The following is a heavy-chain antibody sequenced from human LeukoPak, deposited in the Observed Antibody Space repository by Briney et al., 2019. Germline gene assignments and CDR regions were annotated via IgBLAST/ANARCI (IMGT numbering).Heavy chain of an antibody. D-gene: IGHD3-10*01. CDR1: GGSISSGGCY. Sequence: SETLSLTCTVSGGSISSGGCYWSWISQHPGKGLEWIGYIYYSGRTYYNPSLKSRVTISVDTSKNQFSLKLSSVTAADTAVYYCARCLMVRNPHWFDPWGQGTLVTVSS. J-gene: IGHJ5*02. CDR3: ARCLMVRNPHWFDP. V-gene: IGHV4-31*03. CDR2: IYYSGRT.